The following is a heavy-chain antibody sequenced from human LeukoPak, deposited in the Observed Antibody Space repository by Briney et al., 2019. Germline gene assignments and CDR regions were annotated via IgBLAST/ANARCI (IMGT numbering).Heavy chain of an antibody. CDR1: GGTFSSYA. J-gene: IGHJ6*02. D-gene: IGHD5-12*01. Sequence: ASVTVSCKASGGTFSSYAISWVRQAPGQGLEWMGRIIPIFGIANYAQKFQGRVTITADKSTSTAYMELSSLRSEDTAVYYCARTDPWGYSGYDPSRSYYYYGMDVWGQGTTVTVSS. V-gene: IGHV1-69*04. CDR2: IIPIFGIA. CDR3: ARTDPWGYSGYDPSRSYYYYGMDV.